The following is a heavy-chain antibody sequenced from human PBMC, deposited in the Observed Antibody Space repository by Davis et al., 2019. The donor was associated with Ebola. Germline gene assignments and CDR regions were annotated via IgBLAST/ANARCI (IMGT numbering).Heavy chain of an antibody. CDR1: GYTLTGYY. CDR3: ARGLWFTGPPTYGLDV. Sequence: ASVKVSCKASGYTLTGYYMHWVRQAPGQGLEWMGIIHPIGGSTNYAQKFQGRVTMTRDTSTSTVYMDLSSLRSEDTAVYYCARGLWFTGPPTYGLDVWGQGTTVTVSS. CDR2: IHPIGGST. V-gene: IGHV1-46*01. J-gene: IGHJ6*02. D-gene: IGHD3-10*01.